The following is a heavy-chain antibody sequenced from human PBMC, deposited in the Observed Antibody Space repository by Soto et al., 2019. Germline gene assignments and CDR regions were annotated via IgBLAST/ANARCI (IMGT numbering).Heavy chain of an antibody. CDR2: MNPNSGNT. J-gene: IGHJ6*03. CDR1: GYTFTSYD. V-gene: IGHV1-8*01. CDR3: ARNYDCSSTSCYYYYYYYMDV. D-gene: IGHD2-2*01. Sequence: QVQLVQSGAEVKKPGASVKVSCKASGYTFTSYDINWVRQATGQGLEWMGWMNPNSGNTGYAQKFQGRVTMTRNTSISTAYMELSSLRSEDTAVYYCARNYDCSSTSCYYYYYYYMDVWGKGTTVTVSS.